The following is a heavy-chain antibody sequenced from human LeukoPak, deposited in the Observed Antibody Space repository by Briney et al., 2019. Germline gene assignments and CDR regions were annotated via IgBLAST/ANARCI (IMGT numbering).Heavy chain of an antibody. J-gene: IGHJ5*02. Sequence: SETLSLTCAVYGGSFSGYYWSWIRQPPGKGLEWIGEINHSGSTNYNPSLKSRVTISVDTSKDQFSLKLSSVTAADTAVYYCARGRVGSSWYKTRSWFDPWGQGTLVTVSS. D-gene: IGHD6-13*01. CDR2: INHSGST. CDR1: GGSFSGYY. V-gene: IGHV4-34*01. CDR3: ARGRVGSSWYKTRSWFDP.